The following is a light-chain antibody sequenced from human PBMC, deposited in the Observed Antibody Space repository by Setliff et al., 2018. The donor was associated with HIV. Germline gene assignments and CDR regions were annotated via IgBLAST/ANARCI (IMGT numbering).Light chain of an antibody. CDR3: YSYATGKTLV. J-gene: IGLJ2*01. V-gene: IGLV2-23*02. CDR1: SSNVGNYNL. Sequence: QSALTQPASVSGSPGQSITISCTGSSSNVGNYNLVSWYQVHPGKVPKVIIFEVTKRPSGISDRFSGSKSANTAPLTISRLQAEDEADYYCYSYATGKTLVFGGGTKVTVL. CDR2: EVT.